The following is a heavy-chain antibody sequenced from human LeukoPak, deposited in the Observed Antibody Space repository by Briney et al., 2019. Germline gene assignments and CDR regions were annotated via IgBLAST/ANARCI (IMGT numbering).Heavy chain of an antibody. CDR3: AKRYCSGGSCYPLDY. J-gene: IGHJ4*02. V-gene: IGHV3-66*01. CDR2: IYSGGDT. Sequence: GGSLRLSCAASGFTVSSNYMGWVRQAPGKGLEWVSVIYSGGDTYYADSVKGRFTISRDNSKNMIYLEMTSLKAEDTAVYYCAKRYCSGGSCYPLDYWGQGTLVTVSS. CDR1: GFTVSSNY. D-gene: IGHD2-15*01.